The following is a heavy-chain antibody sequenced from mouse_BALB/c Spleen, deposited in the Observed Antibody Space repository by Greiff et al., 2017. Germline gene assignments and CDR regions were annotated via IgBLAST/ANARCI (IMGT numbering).Heavy chain of an antibody. V-gene: IGHV3-2*02. CDR2: ISYSGST. J-gene: IGHJ4*01. Sequence: EVQLVESGPGLVKPSQSLSLTCTVTGYSITSDYAWNWIRQFPGNKLEWMGYISYSGSTSYNPSLKSRISITRDTSKNQFFLQLNSVTTEDTATYYCASHGYDDAMDYWGQGTSVTVSS. D-gene: IGHD2-2*01. CDR1: GYSITSDYA. CDR3: ASHGYDDAMDY.